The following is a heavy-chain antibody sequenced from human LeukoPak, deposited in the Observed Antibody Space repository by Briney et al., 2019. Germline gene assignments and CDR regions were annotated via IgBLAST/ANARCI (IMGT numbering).Heavy chain of an antibody. D-gene: IGHD3-10*01. J-gene: IGHJ4*02. CDR1: GYTFTGYY. Sequence: ASVKVSCKASGYTFTGYYMHWVRQAPGQRLEWMGWINPNSGGTNYAQKFQGRVTMTRDTSISTAYMELSRLRSDDTAVYYCARDMVRGVTNFDYWGQGTLVTVSS. V-gene: IGHV1-2*02. CDR3: ARDMVRGVTNFDY. CDR2: INPNSGGT.